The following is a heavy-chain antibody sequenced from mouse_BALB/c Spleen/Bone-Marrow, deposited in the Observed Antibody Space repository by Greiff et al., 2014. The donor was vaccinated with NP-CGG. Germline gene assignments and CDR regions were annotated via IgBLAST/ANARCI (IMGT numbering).Heavy chain of an antibody. V-gene: IGHV4-1*02. CDR3: AGNGYYGWIAY. Sequence: EVKLKEPGGGLVQPGGSLKLSCAASGFDFSRYWMTWVRQAPGKGLEWIGKINPDSSTINYTPSLKDKFIISRDNAKNTLYLQMSKVRSEDTALYYCAGNGYYGWIAYWGQGTLVTVSA. CDR2: INPDSSTI. J-gene: IGHJ3*01. D-gene: IGHD2-3*01. CDR1: GFDFSRYW.